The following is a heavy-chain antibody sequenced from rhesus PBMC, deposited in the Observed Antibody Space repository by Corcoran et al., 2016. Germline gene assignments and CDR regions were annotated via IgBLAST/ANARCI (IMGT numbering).Heavy chain of an antibody. Sequence: QVTLKESGPALVKPTLTLTLTCTFSGFSISTSGMGVGWIRQPPGQALEWLALIYCEDDKYYRTSLKSSLTISKDTSKNQVVLTMTNRDPVDTATYYCARIVPAAAGRGLDYWGQGVLVTVSS. J-gene: IGHJ4*01. CDR1: GFSISTSGMG. CDR3: ARIVPAAAGRGLDY. D-gene: IGHD6-25*01. V-gene: IGHV2S1*01. CDR2: IYCEDDK.